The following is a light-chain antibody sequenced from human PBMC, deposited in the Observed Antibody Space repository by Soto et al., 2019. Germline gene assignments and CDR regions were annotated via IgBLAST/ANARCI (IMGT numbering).Light chain of an antibody. CDR3: QQCFSTPLLT. V-gene: IGKV1-39*01. Sequence: DIQMTQSPSSLSASVGDRVTITCRASQSISTFLNWDQQKPGKAPKLLIYGASNLESGVPSTFSGGGSGTDFTLTTSSLQPEDFATYYCQQCFSTPLLTFGGGTKVEIK. CDR2: GAS. CDR1: QSISTF. J-gene: IGKJ4*01.